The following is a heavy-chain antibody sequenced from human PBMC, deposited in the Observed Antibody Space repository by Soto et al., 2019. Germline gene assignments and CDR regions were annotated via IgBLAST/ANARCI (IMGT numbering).Heavy chain of an antibody. CDR2: IYSGGST. D-gene: IGHD3-10*01. CDR1: GFTVSSNY. V-gene: IGHV3-53*01. J-gene: IGHJ4*02. Sequence: PGGSLRLSCAASGFTVSSNYMSWVRQAPGKGLEWVSVIYSGGSTYYADSVKGRFTISRDNSKNTLYLQMNSLRAEDTAVYYCARGTMVRSFDYWGQGTLVTSPQ. CDR3: ARGTMVRSFDY.